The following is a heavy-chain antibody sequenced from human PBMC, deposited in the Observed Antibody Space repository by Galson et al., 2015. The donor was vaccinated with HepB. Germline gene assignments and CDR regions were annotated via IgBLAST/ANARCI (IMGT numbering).Heavy chain of an antibody. D-gene: IGHD6-13*01. Sequence: SLRLSCAASGFTFSSYAMHWVRQAPGKGLEWVAVISYDGSNKYYADSVKGRFTISRDNSKNTLYLQMNSLRAEDTAVYYCARDRSSSSWYRGCFDPWGQGTLVTVSS. J-gene: IGHJ5*02. V-gene: IGHV3-30-3*01. CDR1: GFTFSSYA. CDR3: ARDRSSSSWYRGCFDP. CDR2: ISYDGSNK.